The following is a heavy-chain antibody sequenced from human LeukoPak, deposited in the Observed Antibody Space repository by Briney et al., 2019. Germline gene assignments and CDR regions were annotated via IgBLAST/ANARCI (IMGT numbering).Heavy chain of an antibody. CDR2: ISVYNGNT. CDR3: ARGSWFDF. V-gene: IGHV1-18*01. Sequence: GASVKVSCEASGYTFTTYAISWVRQAPGQGLEWMGWISVYNGNTNYAQKLQGRVTMTTDTSTSTAYMELRSLRSDDTALYYCARGSWFDFWGQGTLVTVSS. D-gene: IGHD2-15*01. J-gene: IGHJ4*02. CDR1: GYTFTTYA.